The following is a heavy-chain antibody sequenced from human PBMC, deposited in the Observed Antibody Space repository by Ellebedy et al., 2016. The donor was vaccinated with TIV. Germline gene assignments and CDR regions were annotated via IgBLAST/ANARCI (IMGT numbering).Heavy chain of an antibody. Sequence: PGGSLRLSCAASGFTFSNYAMHWVRQAPGKGLEWVSGISWNSGTIGYADSVKGRFTISRDNAKNSLYLQMNSLRAEDMALYYCAKGRGGYYYYGMDVWGQGTTVTVSS. D-gene: IGHD3-16*01. V-gene: IGHV3-9*03. CDR2: ISWNSGTI. J-gene: IGHJ6*02. CDR1: GFTFSNYA. CDR3: AKGRGGYYYYGMDV.